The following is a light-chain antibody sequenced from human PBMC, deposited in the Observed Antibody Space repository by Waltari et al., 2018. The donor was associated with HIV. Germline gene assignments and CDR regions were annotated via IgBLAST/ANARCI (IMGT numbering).Light chain of an antibody. V-gene: IGKV3-20*01. Sequence: EIVLTQSPGTLSLSPGERANLSCSASQSVRSASLAWYQQNPGQAPRLLIFGASSRAPGIPDRFSGSGAVTDFILTISRLEPEDCAVYYCQQYAASPLTFGGGTRVEIK. CDR3: QQYAASPLT. CDR1: QSVRSAS. J-gene: IGKJ4*01. CDR2: GAS.